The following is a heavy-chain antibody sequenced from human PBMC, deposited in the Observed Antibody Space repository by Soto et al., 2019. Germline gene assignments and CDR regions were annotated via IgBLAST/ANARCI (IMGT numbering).Heavy chain of an antibody. D-gene: IGHD5-18*01. CDR1: GFTFSSYA. Sequence: QVQLVESGGGVVQPGRSLRLSCAASGFTFSSYAMHWVRQAPGKGLEWVAVISYDGSNKYYADSVKGRFTISRDNSKNTLYLQMNSLRAEDTAVYYCARASVDTAMVAAPFWHYYYGMDVWGQGTTVTVSS. CDR2: ISYDGSNK. CDR3: ARASVDTAMVAAPFWHYYYGMDV. V-gene: IGHV3-30-3*01. J-gene: IGHJ6*02.